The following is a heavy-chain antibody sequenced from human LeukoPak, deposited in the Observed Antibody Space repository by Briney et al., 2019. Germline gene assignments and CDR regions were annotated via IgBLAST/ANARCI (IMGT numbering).Heavy chain of an antibody. CDR1: GGSFSGYY. D-gene: IGHD3-22*01. J-gene: IGHJ4*02. Sequence: SETLSLTCAVYGGSFSGYYWSWIRQPPGKGLEWIGEINHSGSTNYNPSLKSRVTISVDTSKNQFSLKLSSVTAADTAVYYCARDDPYYYDSSGYQYWGQGTLVTVSS. CDR3: ARDDPYYYDSSGYQY. V-gene: IGHV4-34*01. CDR2: INHSGST.